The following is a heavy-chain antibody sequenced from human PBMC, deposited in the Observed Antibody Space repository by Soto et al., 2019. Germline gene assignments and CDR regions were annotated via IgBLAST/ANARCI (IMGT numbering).Heavy chain of an antibody. CDR3: ARVLYCSGGGCYSKFDY. CDR2: ISSDGSSA. J-gene: IGHJ4*02. D-gene: IGHD2-15*01. CDR1: GFTFSGHW. Sequence: GGSLRLSCAASGFTFSGHWMHWVRQAPGKGLVWVSRISSDGSSADYADSVKGRFTISRDNTKNTLYLQMNSLRAEDTALYYCARVLYCSGGGCYSKFDYWGQGT. V-gene: IGHV3-74*01.